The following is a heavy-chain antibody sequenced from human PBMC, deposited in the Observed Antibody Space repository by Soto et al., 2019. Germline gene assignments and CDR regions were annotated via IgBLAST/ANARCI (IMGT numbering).Heavy chain of an antibody. D-gene: IGHD3-10*01. CDR2: INHSGSS. CDR1: GGSFSGYI. CDR3: ARHNYGSGSTFFDY. Sequence: LSLTCAVSGGSFSGYIWTWIRQTPGKGLQWIGQINHSGSSIYNPSLKNRVTISVDTSKNQFSLKLNSMTAADTAVYYCARHNYGSGSTFFDYWGKGTLVTVSS. V-gene: IGHV4-34*01. J-gene: IGHJ4*02.